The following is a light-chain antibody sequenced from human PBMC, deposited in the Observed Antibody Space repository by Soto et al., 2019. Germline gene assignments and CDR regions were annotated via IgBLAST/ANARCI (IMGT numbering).Light chain of an antibody. J-gene: IGKJ5*01. CDR1: QSVGNNY. CDR2: HAS. Sequence: DMVLTQSPGTLSLSPGKRATLSCWASQSVGNNYLAWYQQKPGQAPRLLIYHASSRATGIPDRFSGSGSGTDFTLTISRLEPEDFAVYYCQQYGWSPPITFGQGTRLEI. CDR3: QQYGWSPPIT. V-gene: IGKV3-20*01.